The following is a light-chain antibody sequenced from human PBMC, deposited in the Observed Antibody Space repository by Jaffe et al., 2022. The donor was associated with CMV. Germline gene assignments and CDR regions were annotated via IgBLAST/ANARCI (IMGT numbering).Light chain of an antibody. Sequence: ESVLTQSPGTLSLSPGERATLSCRASQTFSTSFAWYQHKPGQAPRLVIFDTFYRATGIPARFSGSRSGTDFTLTISSLEPEDFAVYYCQQRDDFIFGPGTTV. CDR1: QTFSTS. CDR3: QQRDDFI. V-gene: IGKV3-11*01. CDR2: DTF. J-gene: IGKJ3*01.